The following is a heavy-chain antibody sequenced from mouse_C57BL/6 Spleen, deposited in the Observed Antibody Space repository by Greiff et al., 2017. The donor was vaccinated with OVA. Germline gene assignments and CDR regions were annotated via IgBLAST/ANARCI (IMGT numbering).Heavy chain of an antibody. CDR1: GYTFTDYE. V-gene: IGHV1-15*01. CDR2: IDPETGGT. Sequence: VKLMESGAELVRPGASVTLSCKASGYTFTDYEMHWVKQTPVHGLEWIGAIDPETGGTAYNQKFKGKAILTADKSSSTAYMELRSLTSEDSAVYYGTRNDGYSAWFAYWGQGTLVTVSA. CDR3: TRNDGYSAWFAY. J-gene: IGHJ3*01. D-gene: IGHD2-3*01.